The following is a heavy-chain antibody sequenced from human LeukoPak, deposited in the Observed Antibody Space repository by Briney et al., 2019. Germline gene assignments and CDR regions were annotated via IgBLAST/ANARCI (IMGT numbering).Heavy chain of an antibody. D-gene: IGHD2-2*01. V-gene: IGHV3-21*01. CDR2: ISSSSSYI. CDR1: GFTFSSYS. CDR3: ARDDIVVVPAASHCYYGMDV. J-gene: IGHJ6*02. Sequence: GGSLRLSCAASGFTFSSYSMTWVRQAPGKGLEWVSSISSSSSYIYYADSVKGRFTISRDNAKNSLYLQMNSPRAEDTAVYYCARDDIVVVPAASHCYYGMDVWGQGTTVIVSS.